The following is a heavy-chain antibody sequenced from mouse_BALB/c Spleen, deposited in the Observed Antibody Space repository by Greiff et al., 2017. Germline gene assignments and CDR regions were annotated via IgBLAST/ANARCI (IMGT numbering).Heavy chain of an antibody. CDR1: GYSITSDYA. CDR3: ARREVYDGAMDY. J-gene: IGHJ4*01. V-gene: IGHV3-2*02. Sequence: EVHLVESGPGLVKPSQSLSLTCTVTGYSITSDYAWNWIRQFPGNKLEWMGYISYSGSTSYNPSLKSRISITRDTSKNQFFLQLNSVTTEDTATYYCARREVYDGAMDYWGQGTSVTVSS. D-gene: IGHD2-14*01. CDR2: ISYSGST.